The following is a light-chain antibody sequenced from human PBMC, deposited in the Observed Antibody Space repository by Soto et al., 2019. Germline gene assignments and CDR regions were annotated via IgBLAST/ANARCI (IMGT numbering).Light chain of an antibody. CDR2: AAS. CDR1: QGISTF. J-gene: IGKJ1*01. Sequence: DIQMTQSPSALSASLGDGVTITCRASQGISTFLAWYQQKPGKGPELLIYAASTLHSGVPSRFSGSGSGTDFTLTISSLQPEDVATYYCQKYNSAPQTFGQGTKVDIK. V-gene: IGKV1-27*01. CDR3: QKYNSAPQT.